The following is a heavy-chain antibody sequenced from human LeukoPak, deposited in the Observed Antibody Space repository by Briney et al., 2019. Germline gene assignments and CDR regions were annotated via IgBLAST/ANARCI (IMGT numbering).Heavy chain of an antibody. D-gene: IGHD2-15*01. Sequence: GGSLRLSCAASGFTFSSYAMHWVRQAPGKGLEWVAVISYDGSNKYYADSVKGRFTISRDNSKNTLYLQMNSLRAEDTAVYYRAREGFPEAPYPCYYFDYWGQGTLVTVSS. CDR3: AREGFPEAPYPCYYFDY. V-gene: IGHV3-30-3*01. CDR1: GFTFSSYA. CDR2: ISYDGSNK. J-gene: IGHJ4*02.